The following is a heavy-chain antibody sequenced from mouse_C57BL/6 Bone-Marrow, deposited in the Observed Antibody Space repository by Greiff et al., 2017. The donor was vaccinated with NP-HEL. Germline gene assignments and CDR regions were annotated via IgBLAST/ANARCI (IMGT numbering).Heavy chain of an antibody. J-gene: IGHJ2*01. CDR2: IYPGDGDT. V-gene: IGHV1-82*01. Sequence: QVQLQQSGPELVKPGASVKISCKASGYAFSSSWMNWVKQRPGTGLEWIGRIYPGDGDTNYNGKFKGKATLTADKSSSTAYMQLSSLTSEDSAVYFCANFYFDYWGQGTTLTVSS. CDR1: GYAFSSSW. CDR3: ANFYFDY.